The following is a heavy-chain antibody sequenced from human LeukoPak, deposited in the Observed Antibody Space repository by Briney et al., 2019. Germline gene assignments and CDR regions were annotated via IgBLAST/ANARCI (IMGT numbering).Heavy chain of an antibody. CDR3: AGPGIAAAGSAFDI. Sequence: ASVKVSRKASGYTFTRYAMNWVRQAPGQGLEWMGWINTNTENPTYAQGFTGRFVFSLDTSGSTAYLQISSLKAEDTDVYYCAGPGIAAAGSAFDIWGQGTMVTVSS. D-gene: IGHD6-13*01. CDR1: GYTFTRYA. J-gene: IGHJ3*02. CDR2: INTNTENP. V-gene: IGHV7-4-1*02.